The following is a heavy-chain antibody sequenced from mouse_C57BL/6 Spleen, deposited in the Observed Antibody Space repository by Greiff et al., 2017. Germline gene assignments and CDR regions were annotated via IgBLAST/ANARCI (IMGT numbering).Heavy chain of an antibody. D-gene: IGHD2-12*01. Sequence: EVQLQESGPGLVKPSQSLSLTCSVTGYSITSGYYWNWIRQFPGNKLEWMGYISYDGSNNYNPSLKNRITITRDTSKNQFFLKLNSVTTEDTATYYCARDNGYYIWCAYWGQGTLVTVSA. CDR3: ARDNGYYIWCAY. CDR2: ISYDGSN. CDR1: GYSITSGYY. V-gene: IGHV3-6*01. J-gene: IGHJ3*01.